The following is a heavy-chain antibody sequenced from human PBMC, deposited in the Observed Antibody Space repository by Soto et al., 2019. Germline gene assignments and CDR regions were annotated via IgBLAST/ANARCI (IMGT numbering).Heavy chain of an antibody. V-gene: IGHV4-59*12. CDR1: GGSISSYY. J-gene: IGHJ4*02. CDR3: ARGVAH. CDR2: IYYSGST. Sequence: PXXTLSLPFTVSGGSISSYYWSWIRQPPGKGLEWIGYIYYSGSTYYNPSLKSRVTISVDTSKNQFPLKLSSVTAADTAVYYCARGVAHWGQGTLVTVSS. D-gene: IGHD2-15*01.